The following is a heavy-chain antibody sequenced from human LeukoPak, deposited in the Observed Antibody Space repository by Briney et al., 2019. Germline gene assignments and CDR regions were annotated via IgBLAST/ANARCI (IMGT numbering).Heavy chain of an antibody. CDR1: GFTFSKYA. CDR2: ISSSTLKI. CDR3: AKVKDSITIFGVVERYFDY. Sequence: GGSLRLSCAASGFTFSKYAMTWVRQAPGKGLEWVSAISSSTLKIYYADSVKGRFTISRDNSKNTLYLQMNSVRAEDTAVYYCAKVKDSITIFGVVERYFDYWGQGTLVTVSS. V-gene: IGHV3-23*01. D-gene: IGHD3-3*01. J-gene: IGHJ4*02.